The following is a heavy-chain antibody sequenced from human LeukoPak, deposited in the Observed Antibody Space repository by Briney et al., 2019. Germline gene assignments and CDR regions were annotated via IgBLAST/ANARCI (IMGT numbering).Heavy chain of an antibody. D-gene: IGHD2-2*01. CDR3: ARDTSPSLRTANYYDY. CDR1: GGSISSGDYY. CDR2: IYYSGST. Sequence: SETLSLTCTVSGGSISSGDYYWSWIRQPPGKGLEWIGYIYYSGSTYYNPSLKSRVTISVDTSKNQFSLKLSSVTAADTAVYYCARDTSPSLRTANYYDYWGQGTLVTVSS. V-gene: IGHV4-30-4*01. J-gene: IGHJ4*02.